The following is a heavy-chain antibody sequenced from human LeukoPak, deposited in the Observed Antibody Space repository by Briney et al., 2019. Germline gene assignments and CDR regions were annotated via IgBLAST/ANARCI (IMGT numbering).Heavy chain of an antibody. CDR3: AKDLLRGVVAAAYFDY. D-gene: IGHD2-15*01. V-gene: IGHV3-23*01. CDR1: GFTFSSYA. CDR2: ISGSGGST. Sequence: GGSLRLSCAASGFTFSSYAMSWVRQAPGKGLEWVSAISGSGGSTYYADSVKGRFTIPRDNSKNTLYLQMNSLRAEDTAVYYCAKDLLRGVVAAAYFDYWGQGTLVTVSS. J-gene: IGHJ4*02.